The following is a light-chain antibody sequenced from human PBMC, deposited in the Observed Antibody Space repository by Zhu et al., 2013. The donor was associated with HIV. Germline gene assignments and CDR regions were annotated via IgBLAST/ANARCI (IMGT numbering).Light chain of an antibody. CDR2: GAS. CDR1: QSVSSSY. CDR3: HQYSNWPMYT. Sequence: EIVLTQSPGTLSLSPGERATLSCRASQSVSSSYLAWYQQKPGQAPRLLIYGASSRATGIPDRFSGSGSGTDFTLTISRLEPEDFAVYYCHQYSNWPMYTFGQGTKLEIK. J-gene: IGKJ2*01. V-gene: IGKV3D-20*02.